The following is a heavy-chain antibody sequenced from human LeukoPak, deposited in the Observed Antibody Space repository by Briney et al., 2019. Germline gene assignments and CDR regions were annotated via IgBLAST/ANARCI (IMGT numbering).Heavy chain of an antibody. Sequence: ASVKVSCKASGYTFTSYDINWVRQATGQGLEWMGWMNPNSGNTGYAQKFQGRVTMTRNTSISTAYMELSSLRSEDTAVYYCARDLTRQVGQFYWGQGTLVTVSS. CDR2: MNPNSGNT. D-gene: IGHD2-2*01. J-gene: IGHJ4*02. CDR3: ARDLTRQVGQFY. CDR1: GYTFTSYD. V-gene: IGHV1-8*01.